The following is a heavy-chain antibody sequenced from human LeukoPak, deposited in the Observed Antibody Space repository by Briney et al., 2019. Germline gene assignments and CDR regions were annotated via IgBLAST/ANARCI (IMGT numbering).Heavy chain of an antibody. CDR3: ARGLVMTTVTTFDY. V-gene: IGHV4-34*01. CDR1: GGSFSGYY. J-gene: IGHJ4*02. D-gene: IGHD4-11*01. CDR2: INHSGST. Sequence: SETLSLTCAVYGGSFSGYYWSWIRQPPGKGLEWIGEINHSGSTNYNPSLKSRVTISVDTSKNQFSLKLSSVTAADTAVYYCARGLVMTTVTTFDYWGQGTLVTVSS.